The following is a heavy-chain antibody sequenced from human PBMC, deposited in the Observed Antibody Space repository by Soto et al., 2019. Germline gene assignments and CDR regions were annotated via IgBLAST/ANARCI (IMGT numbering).Heavy chain of an antibody. CDR2: ISGSGGST. J-gene: IGHJ2*01. Sequence: GGSLRLSCAASGFTFSSYAMSWVRQAPGKGLEWVSAISGSGGSTYYADSVKGRFTISRDNSKNTLYLQMNSLRAEDTAVYYCAKALGYDILPGYSPSGWYFELWGRGTLVSVSS. CDR3: AKALGYDILPGYSPSGWYFEL. D-gene: IGHD3-9*01. V-gene: IGHV3-23*01. CDR1: GFTFSSYA.